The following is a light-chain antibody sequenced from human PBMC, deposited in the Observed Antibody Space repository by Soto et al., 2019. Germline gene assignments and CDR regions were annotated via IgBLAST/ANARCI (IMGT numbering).Light chain of an antibody. CDR3: SSYTINRNCV. V-gene: IGLV2-14*01. CDR2: EVS. J-gene: IGLJ1*01. Sequence: QSALTQPASVSGSPGQTITISCTGTSSDVGGYNYVSWYQQNPGKAPKLMIYEVSNRPSGVSNRFSGPKSGTIASLTIPGLQAEDEADYYCSSYTINRNCVFGTGTKV. CDR1: SSDVGGYNY.